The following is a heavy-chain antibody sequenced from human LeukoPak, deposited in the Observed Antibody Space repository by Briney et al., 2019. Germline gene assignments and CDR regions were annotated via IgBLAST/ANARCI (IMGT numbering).Heavy chain of an antibody. V-gene: IGHV3-21*01. CDR2: ISSSSSYI. J-gene: IGHJ4*02. D-gene: IGHD5-18*01. CDR3: ASSLVDTAMARTGY. CDR1: GFTFSSYS. Sequence: GGSLRLSCAASGFTFSSYSMNWVRQAPGKGLEWVSSISSSSSYIYYADSVKGRFTISRDNAKNSLYLQMNSLRAEDTAVYYCASSLVDTAMARTGYWGQGTLVTVSS.